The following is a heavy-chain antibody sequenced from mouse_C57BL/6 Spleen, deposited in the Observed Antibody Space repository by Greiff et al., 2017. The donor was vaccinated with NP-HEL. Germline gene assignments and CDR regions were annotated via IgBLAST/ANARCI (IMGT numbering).Heavy chain of an antibody. V-gene: IGHV1-50*01. CDR2: IDPSDSYT. CDR3: ASPFITTVVGAY. Sequence: VQLQQSGAELVKPGASVKLSCKASGYTFTSYWMQWVKQRPGQGLEWIGEIDPSDSYTNYNQKFKGKATLTVDTSSSTAYMQLSSLTSEDSAVYYCASPFITTVVGAYWGQGTLVTVSA. J-gene: IGHJ3*01. D-gene: IGHD1-1*01. CDR1: GYTFTSYW.